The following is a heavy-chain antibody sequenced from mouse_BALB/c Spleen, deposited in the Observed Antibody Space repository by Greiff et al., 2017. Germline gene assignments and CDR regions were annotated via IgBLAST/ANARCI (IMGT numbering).Heavy chain of an antibody. CDR3: ARHSTMITKSYAMDY. Sequence: EVQGVESGGGLVQPGGSLKLSCAASGFTFSSYTMSWVRQTPEKRLEWVAYISNGGGSTYYPDTVKGRFTISRDNAKNTLYLQMSSLKSEDTAMYYCARHSTMITKSYAMDYWGQGTSVTVSS. D-gene: IGHD2-4*01. CDR2: ISNGGGST. V-gene: IGHV5-12-2*01. CDR1: GFTFSSYT. J-gene: IGHJ4*01.